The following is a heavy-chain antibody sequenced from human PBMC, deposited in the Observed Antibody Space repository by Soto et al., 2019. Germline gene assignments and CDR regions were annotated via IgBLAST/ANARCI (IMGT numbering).Heavy chain of an antibody. J-gene: IGHJ4*02. CDR2: ISYDGSNK. V-gene: IGHV3-30-3*01. Sequence: WSLRLSCAASGFTFSSYAMHWVRQAPGKGLEWVAVISYDGSNKYYADSVKGRFTISRDNSKNTLYLQMNSLRAEDTAVYYCVRDGRSNIVVVPAALDYWGQGTLVTVSS. CDR1: GFTFSSYA. D-gene: IGHD2-2*01. CDR3: VRDGRSNIVVVPAALDY.